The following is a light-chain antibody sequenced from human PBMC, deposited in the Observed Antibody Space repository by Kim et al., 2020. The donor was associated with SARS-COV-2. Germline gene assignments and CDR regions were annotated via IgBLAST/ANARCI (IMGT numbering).Light chain of an antibody. CDR1: SSDVGGYNY. CDR3: ISYAGRNTWV. J-gene: IGLJ7*01. CDR2: DVN. Sequence: QSALTQPPSASGSPGQSVTISCTGTSSDVGGYNYVSWHQQHPGKAPKHIIFDVNKRPSGVPDRFSASKSGNTASLIVSGLQAEDEADYYCISYAGRNTWVFGAGTQLTVL. V-gene: IGLV2-8*01.